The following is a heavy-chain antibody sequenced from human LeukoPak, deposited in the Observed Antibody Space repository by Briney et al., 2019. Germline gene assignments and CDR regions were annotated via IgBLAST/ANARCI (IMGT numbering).Heavy chain of an antibody. CDR2: INPSGGST. Sequence: ASVKVSCKASGYTFTSYYMHWVRQAPGQGLEWMGIINPSGGSTSYAQKFQGRVTMTRDTSTSTVYMELSSLRSEDTAVYYCARAGRDGYKRMGRDYWGQGTLVTVSS. J-gene: IGHJ4*02. D-gene: IGHD5-24*01. V-gene: IGHV1-46*01. CDR3: ARAGRDGYKRMGRDY. CDR1: GYTFTSYY.